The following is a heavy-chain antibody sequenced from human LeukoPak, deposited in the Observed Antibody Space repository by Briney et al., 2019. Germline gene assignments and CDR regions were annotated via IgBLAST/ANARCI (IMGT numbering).Heavy chain of an antibody. J-gene: IGHJ5*02. D-gene: IGHD3-3*01. CDR3: ARDRGYYTGYHWFDP. Sequence: SETLSLTCTVSGGSISSYYWSWIRQPPGNGLEWIGYIYYSGSTNYNPSLKSRVTISVDTSKNQFSLKLSSVTAADTAVYYCARDRGYYTGYHWFDPWGQGTLVTVSS. V-gene: IGHV4-59*01. CDR1: GGSISSYY. CDR2: IYYSGST.